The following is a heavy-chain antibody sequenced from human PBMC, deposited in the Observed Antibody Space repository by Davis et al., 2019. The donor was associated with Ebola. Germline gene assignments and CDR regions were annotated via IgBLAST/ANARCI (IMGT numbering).Heavy chain of an antibody. D-gene: IGHD2-15*01. Sequence: ASVKVSCKASGYTFTSYYMHWVRQAPGQGLEWMGIINPSGGSTSYAQKFQGRVTMTRDTSTSTVYMELSSLRSEDTAVYYCARAREGYCSGGTCYSSFAFDIWGQGTMVTVSS. CDR2: INPSGGST. J-gene: IGHJ3*02. CDR1: GYTFTSYY. CDR3: ARAREGYCSGGTCYSSFAFDI. V-gene: IGHV1-46*01.